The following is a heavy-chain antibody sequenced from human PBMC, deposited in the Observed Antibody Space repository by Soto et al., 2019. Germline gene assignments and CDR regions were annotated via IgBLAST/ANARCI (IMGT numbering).Heavy chain of an antibody. CDR2: IYYSGST. J-gene: IGHJ4*02. Sequence: QVQLQESGPGLVKPSQTLSLTCTVSGGSISSGGYYWSWIRQHPGKGLEWIGYIYYSGSTYYNPSLKSRVTISVDTSKNQFSLKLSSVTAADTAVYYCARVGYIVATRIQNHFDYWGQGTLVTVSS. CDR1: GGSISSGGYY. CDR3: ARVGYIVATRIQNHFDY. D-gene: IGHD5-12*01. V-gene: IGHV4-31*03.